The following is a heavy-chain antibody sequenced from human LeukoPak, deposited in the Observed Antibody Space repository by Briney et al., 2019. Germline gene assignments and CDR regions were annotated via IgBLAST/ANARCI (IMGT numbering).Heavy chain of an antibody. CDR1: GGSFSGYY. V-gene: IGHV4-34*01. J-gene: IGHJ5*02. D-gene: IGHD2-2*02. CDR3: AKDCSVTSCYKRFDP. Sequence: KTSETLSLTCAVYGGSFSGYYWSWIRQPPGKGLEWIGEINHSGSTNYNPSLKSRVTISVDTSKNQFSLKLSSVTAADTAVYYCAKDCSVTSCYKRFDPWGQGTLVTVSS. CDR2: INHSGST.